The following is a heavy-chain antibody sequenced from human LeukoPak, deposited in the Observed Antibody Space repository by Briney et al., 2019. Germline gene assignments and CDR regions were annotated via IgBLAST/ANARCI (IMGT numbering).Heavy chain of an antibody. J-gene: IGHJ3*02. D-gene: IGHD6-19*01. CDR2: IYYSGST. CDR3: ATNLAVPDAFDI. Sequence: PSETLSLTCAVYGGSFSGYYWSWIRQPPGKGLEWIGSIYYSGSTYYNPSLKSRVTISVDTSKNQFSLKLSSVTAADTAVYYCATNLAVPDAFDIWGQGTMVTVSS. V-gene: IGHV4-34*01. CDR1: GGSFSGYY.